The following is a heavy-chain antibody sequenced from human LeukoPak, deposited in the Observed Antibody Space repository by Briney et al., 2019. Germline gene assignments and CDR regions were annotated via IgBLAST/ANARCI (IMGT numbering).Heavy chain of an antibody. CDR2: IKSKTDGGTT. V-gene: IGHV3-15*07. CDR3: TTYGVGPGPPDY. Sequence: GGSLRLSCAASGFTFSSYSMNWVRQAPGKGLEWVGRIKSKTDGGTTDYAAPVKGRFTISRDDSKNTLYLQMNSLKTEDTAVYYCTTYGVGPGPPDYWGQGTLVTVSS. D-gene: IGHD4-17*01. J-gene: IGHJ4*02. CDR1: GFTFSSYS.